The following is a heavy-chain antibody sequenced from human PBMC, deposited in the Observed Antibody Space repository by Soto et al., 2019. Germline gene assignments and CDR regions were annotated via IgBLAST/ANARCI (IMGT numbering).Heavy chain of an antibody. Sequence: EASVKVSCKASGYTFTSYGISWVRQAPGQGLEWIGWISAYNGNTNYAQKLQGRVTMTTDTSTSTAYMELRSLRSDDTAVYYCAGSIAYCGGDCYSGLDFQHWGQGTLVTVSS. CDR1: GYTFTSYG. J-gene: IGHJ1*01. V-gene: IGHV1-18*01. CDR3: AGSIAYCGGDCYSGLDFQH. CDR2: ISAYNGNT. D-gene: IGHD2-21*02.